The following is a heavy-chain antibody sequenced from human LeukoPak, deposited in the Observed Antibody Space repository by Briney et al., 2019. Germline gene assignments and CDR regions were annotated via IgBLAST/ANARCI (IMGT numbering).Heavy chain of an antibody. CDR3: ARGCSSTSCYIDAFDI. J-gene: IGHJ3*02. D-gene: IGHD2-2*02. Sequence: GGSLRLSCAASGFTFSDYYMSWIRQAPGKGLEWVSYISSSGSTIYYADSVKGRFTISRDNAKNSLYLLMNSLRAEDTAVYYCARGCSSTSCYIDAFDIWGQGTMVTVSS. V-gene: IGHV3-11*04. CDR2: ISSSGSTI. CDR1: GFTFSDYY.